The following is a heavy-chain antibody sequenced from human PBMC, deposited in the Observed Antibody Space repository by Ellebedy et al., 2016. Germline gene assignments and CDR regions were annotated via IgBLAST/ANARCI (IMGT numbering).Heavy chain of an antibody. CDR2: IHTGGST. CDR3: VSTAGPTEGRDH. CDR1: GFIVSSHF. J-gene: IGHJ4*02. Sequence: GGSLRLSCTASGFIVSSHFMSWVRQAPGKGLEWVSFIHTGGSTNYADSVKGRFTMFRDTSTNTLYLQMNGLRVEDTAVYYCVSTAGPTEGRDHWGQGALVTVS. V-gene: IGHV3-66*01. D-gene: IGHD4-17*01.